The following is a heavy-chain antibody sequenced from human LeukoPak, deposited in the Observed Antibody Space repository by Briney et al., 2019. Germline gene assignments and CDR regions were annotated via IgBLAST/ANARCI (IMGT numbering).Heavy chain of an antibody. V-gene: IGHV4-59*12. CDR2: IYYSGST. CDR3: ARILPYYYDSSGYYNY. Sequence: PSETLSLTCTVSGGSISSYYWSWIRQPPGKGLEWIGYIYYSGSTNYNPSLKSRVTISVDTSKNQFSLKLSSVTAADTAVYYCARILPYYYDSSGYYNYWGQGTLVTVSS. J-gene: IGHJ4*02. CDR1: GGSISSYY. D-gene: IGHD3-22*01.